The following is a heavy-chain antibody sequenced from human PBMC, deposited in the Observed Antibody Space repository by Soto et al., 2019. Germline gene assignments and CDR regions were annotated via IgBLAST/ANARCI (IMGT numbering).Heavy chain of an antibody. CDR3: WRPDTVRGVSY. Sequence: EVQLVESGGGLVQPGGSLRLSCVVSGFTVSNNYMSWVRQAPGKGLEWVSVIYSGGSTSYINSVKGRFTISKDNYKNTVYLQMNSLRAEETAVYYCWRPDTVRGVSYWGQGTLVTVSS. J-gene: IGHJ4*02. V-gene: IGHV3-66*01. D-gene: IGHD3-10*01. CDR1: GFTVSNNY. CDR2: IYSGGST.